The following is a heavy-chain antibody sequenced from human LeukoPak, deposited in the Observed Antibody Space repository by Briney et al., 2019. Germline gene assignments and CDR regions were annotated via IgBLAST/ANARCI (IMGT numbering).Heavy chain of an antibody. V-gene: IGHV4-59*12. Sequence: NSSETLSLTCTVSGGSISSYYWTWIRQPPGKGLDWIGYISYNGSPNYNPALQSRVTISVDTSKNQFSLKLSSVTAADTAVYYCARDPGQDAFDIWGQGTMVTVSS. CDR3: ARDPGQDAFDI. J-gene: IGHJ3*02. CDR2: ISYNGSP. CDR1: GGSISSYY.